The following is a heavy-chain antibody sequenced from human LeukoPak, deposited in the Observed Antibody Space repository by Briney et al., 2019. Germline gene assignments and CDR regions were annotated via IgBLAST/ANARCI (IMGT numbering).Heavy chain of an antibody. J-gene: IGHJ4*02. D-gene: IGHD3-22*01. Sequence: PSETLSLTCAVYCGSFSGYYCSWIRQPPGKGPEWIGEINHSGSTNYNPSLKIRVTISVDTSKNQFSLKLSSVTAADTAVYYCARDEYYYDSSGSFDYWGQGTLVTVSS. V-gene: IGHV4-34*01. CDR2: INHSGST. CDR3: ARDEYYYDSSGSFDY. CDR1: CGSFSGYY.